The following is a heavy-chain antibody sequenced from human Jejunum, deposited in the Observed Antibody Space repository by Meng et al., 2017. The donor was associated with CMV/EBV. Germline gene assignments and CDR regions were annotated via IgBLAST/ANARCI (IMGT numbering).Heavy chain of an antibody. CDR2: IYYVGST. Sequence: GGSVSNGYHYWGWIRQPPGKPLEWLGSIYYVGSTSYNPSLKNRLTLSIDRSRNEFSLELRSVTAADTAVYFCARNRTDNAAFDVWGRGTLVTVSS. CDR1: GGSVSNGYHY. V-gene: IGHV4-61*01. D-gene: IGHD2-8*01. CDR3: ARNRTDNAAFDV. J-gene: IGHJ3*01.